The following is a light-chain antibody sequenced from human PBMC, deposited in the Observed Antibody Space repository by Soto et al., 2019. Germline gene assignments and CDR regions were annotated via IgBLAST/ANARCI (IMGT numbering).Light chain of an antibody. CDR3: QQYGTSPGFT. CDR2: GAS. V-gene: IGKV3-20*01. Sequence: EIVLTQSPGTLSLSPGERAILSCRASQSVSSNSLAWYQQKPGQAPRLLIYGASSRATGTPDRFSGSGSGTDFALTISRLEPEDFAVYYCQQYGTSPGFTFGPGTNVDIK. J-gene: IGKJ3*01. CDR1: QSVSSNS.